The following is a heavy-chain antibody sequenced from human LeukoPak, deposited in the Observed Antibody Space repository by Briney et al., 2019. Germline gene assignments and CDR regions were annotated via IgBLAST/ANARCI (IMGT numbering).Heavy chain of an antibody. CDR2: INPSGGST. J-gene: IGHJ6*02. CDR3: AREDWFGEFKMDYYYYGMDV. V-gene: IGHV1-46*01. Sequence: GASVKVSCRASGYTFTSYYMHWVRQAPGQGLEWMGIINPSGGSTSYAQKFQGRVTMTRDTSTSTVYMELSSLRSEDTAVYYCAREDWFGEFKMDYYYYGMDVWGQGTTVTVSS. CDR1: GYTFTSYY. D-gene: IGHD3-10*01.